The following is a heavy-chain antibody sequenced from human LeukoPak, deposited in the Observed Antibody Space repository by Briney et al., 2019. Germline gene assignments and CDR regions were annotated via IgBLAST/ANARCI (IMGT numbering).Heavy chain of an antibody. V-gene: IGHV3-30*02. D-gene: IGHD6-19*01. Sequence: PGGSLRLSCAASGFTFSSYGMHWVRQAPGKGLEWVAFIRYDGSNKYYADSVKGRFTISRDNAKNSLYLQMNSLRAEDTALYYCAKDIDSSGWYAYDYWGQGTLVTVSS. CDR3: AKDIDSSGWYAYDY. CDR2: IRYDGSNK. J-gene: IGHJ4*02. CDR1: GFTFSSYG.